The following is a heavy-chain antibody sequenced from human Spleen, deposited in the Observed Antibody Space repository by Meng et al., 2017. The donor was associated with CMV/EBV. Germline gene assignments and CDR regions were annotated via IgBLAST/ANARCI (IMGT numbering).Heavy chain of an antibody. Sequence: ASVKVSCKASGYTFTNYGISWVRQAPGQGLEWMGWISAYNDNTNYAQKLQGRVTMTTDTSTSTAYMELRSLRSDDTAVYYCARGQLGYCSGGSCRYYYYGMDVWGQGTTVTVSS. CDR3: ARGQLGYCSGGSCRYYYYGMDV. J-gene: IGHJ6*02. CDR2: ISAYNDNT. CDR1: GYTFTNYG. D-gene: IGHD2-15*01. V-gene: IGHV1-18*01.